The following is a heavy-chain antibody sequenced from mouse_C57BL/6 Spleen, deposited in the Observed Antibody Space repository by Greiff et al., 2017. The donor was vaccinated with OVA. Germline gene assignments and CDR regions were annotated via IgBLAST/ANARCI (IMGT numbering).Heavy chain of an antibody. CDR2: IDPENGDT. J-gene: IGHJ4*01. CDR3: TTEDTTVVEDYAMDY. D-gene: IGHD1-1*01. V-gene: IGHV14-4*01. Sequence: EVQVVESGAELVRPGASVKLSCTASGFNIKDDYMHWVKQRPEQGLEWIGWIDPENGDTEYASKFQGKATITADTSSNTAYLQLSSLTSEDTAVYYCTTEDTTVVEDYAMDYWGQGTSVTVSS. CDR1: GFNIKDDY.